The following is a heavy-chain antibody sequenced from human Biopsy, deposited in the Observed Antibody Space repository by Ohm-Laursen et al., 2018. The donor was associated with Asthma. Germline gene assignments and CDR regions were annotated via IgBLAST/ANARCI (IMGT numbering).Heavy chain of an antibody. D-gene: IGHD5-12*01. CDR1: GDSFSNYA. V-gene: IGHV1-69*13. CDR2: LIPVLGTP. CDR3: ARGYSGSDRIVYYYSGLEV. Sequence: SVKVSCKTSGDSFSNYAISWVRQAPGQGLEWMGGLIPVLGTPDHAQMFEGRVTITADESTSTAYMELSSLSSEDTAVYYCARGYSGSDRIVYYYSGLEVWGQGTTVIVSS. J-gene: IGHJ6*02.